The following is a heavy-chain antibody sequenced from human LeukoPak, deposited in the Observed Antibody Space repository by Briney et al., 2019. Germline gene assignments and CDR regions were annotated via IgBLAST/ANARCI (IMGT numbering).Heavy chain of an antibody. CDR3: ARGGKKALAGTRSPQYFQH. J-gene: IGHJ1*01. Sequence: GGSLRLSCAASGFTFSDYYMSWIRQAPGKGLEWVSYISNSGSTIYYADSVKGRFTISRDNAKTSLYLQLNSLRPEDRAVFYCARGGKKALAGTRSPQYFQHWGQGTLVTASS. D-gene: IGHD6-19*01. V-gene: IGHV3-11*04. CDR1: GFTFSDYY. CDR2: ISNSGSTI.